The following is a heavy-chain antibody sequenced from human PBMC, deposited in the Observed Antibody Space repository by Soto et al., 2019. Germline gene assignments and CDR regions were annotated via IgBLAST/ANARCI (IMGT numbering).Heavy chain of an antibody. CDR2: SSASGRSR. CDR3: AKDGNWLDVYFDV. V-gene: IGHV3-23*01. J-gene: IGHJ4*02. Sequence: LRLSCVASGIEFSNYAMSWVRQALGKGLEWVSISSASGRSRYHADSVKGRFTISRDNSKNTLYLHMTNLRAEDTAVYYCAKDGNWLDVYFDVWGQGTPVTVSS. D-gene: IGHD6-19*01. CDR1: GIEFSNYA.